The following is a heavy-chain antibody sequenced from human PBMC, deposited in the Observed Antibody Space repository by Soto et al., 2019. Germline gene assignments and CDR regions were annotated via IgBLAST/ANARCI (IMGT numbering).Heavy chain of an antibody. V-gene: IGHV4-39*01. J-gene: IGHJ4*02. Sequence: QLQLQESGPRLVQPSETLSLTCTVSGASISSNNYYWGWIRQPPGKGLEWIGSIYNSGSTYYKSSLKSRVXXXVXXSENQFSLKLDSVTAADSAVYYCASYSTNYEDAIYWGQGILVTVSS. CDR1: GASISSNNYY. CDR2: IYNSGST. D-gene: IGHD2-8*01. CDR3: ASYSTNYEDAIY.